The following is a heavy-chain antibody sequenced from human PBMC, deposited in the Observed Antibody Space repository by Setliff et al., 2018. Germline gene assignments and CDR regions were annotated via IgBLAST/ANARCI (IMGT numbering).Heavy chain of an antibody. CDR3: ARVRDCSGGICHRGFHHYMDV. J-gene: IGHJ6*03. CDR2: TIPMFGTT. Sequence: GASVKVSCKASGATFSSHGISWVRQAPGQGLEWMGGTIPMFGTTEYAQKFQGRLTIITDESTNTAFMQLSSLRSDDTAVYYCARVRDCSGGICHRGFHHYMDVWGKGTTVTVSS. V-gene: IGHV1-69*05. D-gene: IGHD2-15*01. CDR1: GATFSSHG.